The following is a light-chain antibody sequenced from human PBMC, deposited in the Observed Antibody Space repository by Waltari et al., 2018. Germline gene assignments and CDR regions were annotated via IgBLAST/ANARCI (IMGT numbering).Light chain of an antibody. J-gene: IGLJ2*01. CDR2: DVS. CDR1: RSAVGGYNY. Sequence: QSALPQPASVSGSPGQSITLSCTGTRSAVGGYNYVPWYQQHPGKAPKLMIYDVSNRPSGVSNRFSGSKSGNTASLTISGLQAEDEADYYCSSYTSSSTLVFGGGTKLTVL. V-gene: IGLV2-14*03. CDR3: SSYTSSSTLV.